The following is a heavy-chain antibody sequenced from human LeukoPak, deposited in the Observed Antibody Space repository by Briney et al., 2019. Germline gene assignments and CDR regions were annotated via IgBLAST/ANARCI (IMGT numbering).Heavy chain of an antibody. D-gene: IGHD3-16*01. V-gene: IGHV4-39*07. Sequence: SETLSLTCTVSGVSISSSNSYWGWLRQPPGKGLEWIGSIYYSGNTYYNASLKTQGSISIATSKNQFSLKLSSATAADTAVYCCARGDVYSDYWGQGTLVTVSS. J-gene: IGHJ4*02. CDR1: GVSISSSNSY. CDR2: IYYSGNT. CDR3: ARGDVYSDY.